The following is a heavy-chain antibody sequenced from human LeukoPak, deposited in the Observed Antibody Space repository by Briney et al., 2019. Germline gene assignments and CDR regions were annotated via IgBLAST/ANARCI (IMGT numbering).Heavy chain of an antibody. CDR3: ARRLEWGWFDP. J-gene: IGHJ5*02. CDR2: IYTSGST. D-gene: IGHD1-1*01. CDR1: GGSISSYY. V-gene: IGHV4-4*09. Sequence: SETLSLTCTVSGGSISSYYWSWIRQPPGKGLEWIGYIYTSGSTNYNPSLKSRVTISLDTSKNQFSLKLSSVTAADTAVYYCARRLEWGWFDPWGQGTLVTVSS.